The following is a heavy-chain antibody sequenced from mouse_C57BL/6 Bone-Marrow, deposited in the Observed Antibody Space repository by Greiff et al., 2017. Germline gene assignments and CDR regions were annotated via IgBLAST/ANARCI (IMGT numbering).Heavy chain of an antibody. CDR2: IYPRSGNT. D-gene: IGHD1-1*01. CDR3: ARHIYYYGSSWYFDV. J-gene: IGHJ1*03. CDR1: GYTFTSSG. V-gene: IGHV1-81*01. Sequence: VMLQESGAELARPGASVKLSCKASGYTFTSSGISWVKQRTGQGLEWIGEIYPRSGNTYYNEKFKGKATLTADKSSSTAYMELRSLTSEDSAVYFCARHIYYYGSSWYFDVWGTGTTVTVSS.